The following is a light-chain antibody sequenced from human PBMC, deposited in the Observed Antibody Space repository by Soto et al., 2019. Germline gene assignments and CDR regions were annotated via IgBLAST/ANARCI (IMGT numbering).Light chain of an antibody. J-gene: IGKJ5*01. Sequence: EIVLTQSPGTLSLSLGERSTLSCRASQSVNSGYLVWYQQKPGXAPXXLIYGASTRATGIPDRFSKSGSGTEFTLTISRLEPEDFAVYYCQQYGSSPTFGQGTRLEIK. V-gene: IGKV3-20*01. CDR3: QQYGSSPT. CDR1: QSVNSGY. CDR2: GAS.